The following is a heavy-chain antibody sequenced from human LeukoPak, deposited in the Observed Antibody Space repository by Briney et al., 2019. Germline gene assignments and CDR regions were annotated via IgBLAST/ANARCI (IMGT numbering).Heavy chain of an antibody. Sequence: PGGSLRLSCAAAKSSLSAWAMHWVRQASGKGLEWVSAISGSGGSTYYADSVKGRFTISRDNSKNTLYLQMNSLRAEDTAVYYCALMSGGVVVAATPSYWGQGTLVTVSS. D-gene: IGHD2-15*01. V-gene: IGHV3-23*01. J-gene: IGHJ4*02. CDR1: KSSLSAWA. CDR3: ALMSGGVVVAATPSY. CDR2: ISGSGGST.